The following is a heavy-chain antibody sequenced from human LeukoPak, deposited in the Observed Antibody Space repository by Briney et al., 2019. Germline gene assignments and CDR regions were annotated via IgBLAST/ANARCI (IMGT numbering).Heavy chain of an antibody. CDR3: AREGDYGDYSKSFYYMDV. D-gene: IGHD4-17*01. V-gene: IGHV4-4*07. J-gene: IGHJ6*03. CDR1: GGSIGSYY. Sequence: PSETLSLTCTVSGGSIGSYYWSWIRQPAGKGLEWIGRIHTTENTDYNPSLKSRVTMSVDMSTSQVSLTLTSVTAADTAVYYCAREGDYGDYSKSFYYMDVWGKGTTVTVSS. CDR2: IHTTENT.